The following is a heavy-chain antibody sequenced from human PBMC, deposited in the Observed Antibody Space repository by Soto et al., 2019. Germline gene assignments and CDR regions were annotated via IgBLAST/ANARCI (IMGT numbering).Heavy chain of an antibody. CDR2: ISTGAGNT. Sequence: QVQLVQPGAEVKNPGASVKASCKVSGYSFTSHLIFGMRQAPGQRPEWMGWISTGAGNTAYSQKLQGRITLSSDPSASTVFMELHSLTSEDTAVYYCAREYGSINSYKAFDIWGQGTMVTVSS. D-gene: IGHD3-10*01. V-gene: IGHV1-3*04. CDR1: GYSFTSHL. CDR3: AREYGSINSYKAFDI. J-gene: IGHJ3*02.